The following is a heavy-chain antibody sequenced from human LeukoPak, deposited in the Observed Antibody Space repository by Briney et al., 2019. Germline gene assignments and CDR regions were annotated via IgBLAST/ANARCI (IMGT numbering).Heavy chain of an antibody. CDR1: GFTFSTYA. Sequence: GGSLRLSCAASGFTFSTYAVNWVRQAPGKGLEWVSTISGSGDSTYYADFVKGRFTISRDNSKDTLYLQMNSLRAEDTAVYYCARDCVVVVPAAIRGMDVWGQGTTVTVSS. V-gene: IGHV3-23*01. CDR3: ARDCVVVVPAAIRGMDV. CDR2: ISGSGDST. D-gene: IGHD2-2*02. J-gene: IGHJ6*02.